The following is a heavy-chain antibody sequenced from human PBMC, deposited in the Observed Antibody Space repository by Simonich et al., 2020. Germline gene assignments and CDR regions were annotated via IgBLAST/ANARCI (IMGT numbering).Heavy chain of an antibody. Sequence: QVQLVQSGAEVKKPGASVKVSCKASGYTFTGYYMHWVRQDPGQGREWKGWINPNSGGTNYAQKFKGRVTMTRDTSISTAYMELSRLRSDDTAVYYCARSHIAAAGTGYFQHWGQGTLVTVSS. J-gene: IGHJ1*01. CDR3: ARSHIAAAGTGYFQH. CDR1: GYTFTGYY. V-gene: IGHV1-2*02. CDR2: INPNSGGT. D-gene: IGHD6-13*01.